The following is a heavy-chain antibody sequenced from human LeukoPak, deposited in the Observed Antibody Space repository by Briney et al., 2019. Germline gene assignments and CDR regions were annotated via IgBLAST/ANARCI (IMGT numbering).Heavy chain of an antibody. V-gene: IGHV5-10-1*01. D-gene: IGHD3-16*01. CDR2: IDPSDSYT. J-gene: IGHJ4*02. Sequence: GESLKISCKGSGYSFTSYWISWVRQMPGKGLEWMGRIDPSDSYTNYSPSFQGHVTISADKSISTAYLQWSSLKASDTAMYYCARHFNYVWGSFALLDYWGQGTLVTVSS. CDR1: GYSFTSYW. CDR3: ARHFNYVWGSFALLDY.